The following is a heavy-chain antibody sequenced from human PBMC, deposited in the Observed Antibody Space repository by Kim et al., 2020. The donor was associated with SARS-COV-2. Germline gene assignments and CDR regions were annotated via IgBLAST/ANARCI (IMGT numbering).Heavy chain of an antibody. V-gene: IGHV4-34*01. J-gene: IGHJ4*02. Sequence: SETLSLTCAVYGGSFSGYYWSWIRQPPGKGLAWIGEINHSGRTNYHPSLKSRVTISVDTSKNQFSLKLSSVTVEDTAVYYCERGTRDSSSWYGARGLRGRLNYWGQGTLVTVSS. CDR1: GGSFSGYY. CDR3: ERGTRDSSSWYGARGLRGRLNY. CDR2: INHSGRT. D-gene: IGHD6-13*01.